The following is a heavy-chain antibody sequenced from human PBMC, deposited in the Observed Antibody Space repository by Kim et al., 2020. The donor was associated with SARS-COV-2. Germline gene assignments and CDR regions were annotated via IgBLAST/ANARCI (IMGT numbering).Heavy chain of an antibody. Sequence: GGSLRLSCAASGFTLSSYWMHWVRQAPGKGLVWVSRISSDGSSTSYADSVKGRFTISRDNAKNTLYLQMNSLRAEDTAVYYCARDPYCSSTSCDFLEYWGQGTLVTVSS. V-gene: IGHV3-74*01. CDR2: ISSDGSST. CDR3: ARDPYCSSTSCDFLEY. J-gene: IGHJ4*02. D-gene: IGHD2-2*01. CDR1: GFTLSSYW.